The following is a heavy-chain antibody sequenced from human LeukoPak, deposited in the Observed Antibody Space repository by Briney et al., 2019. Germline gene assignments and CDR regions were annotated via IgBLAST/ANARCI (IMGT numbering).Heavy chain of an antibody. V-gene: IGHV1-69*13. CDR2: IIPIFGTA. CDR1: GGTFSSYA. J-gene: IGHJ6*02. CDR3: ARVDCSSTSCYTKLRYYYYYGMDV. D-gene: IGHD2-2*02. Sequence: ASVKVSCKASGGTFSSYAISWARQAPGQGLEWMGGIIPIFGTANYAQKFQGRVTITADESTSTAYMELSSLRSEDTAVYYCARVDCSSTSCYTKLRYYYYYGMDVWGQGTTVTVSS.